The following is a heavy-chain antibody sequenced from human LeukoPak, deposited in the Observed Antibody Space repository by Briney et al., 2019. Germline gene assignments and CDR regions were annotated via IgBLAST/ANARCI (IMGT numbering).Heavy chain of an antibody. D-gene: IGHD3-10*01. V-gene: IGHV3-23*01. CDR1: GFTFSSYA. CDR2: ISDSGGST. CDR3: AKDGLVRGVMDYFDY. Sequence: QPGGSLRLSCAASGFTFSSYAMSWVRQAPGKGLEWVSAISDSGGSTYYADSVKGRFTISRDNSKNTLYPQMNSLRAEDTAVYYCAKDGLVRGVMDYFDYWGQGTLVTVSS. J-gene: IGHJ4*02.